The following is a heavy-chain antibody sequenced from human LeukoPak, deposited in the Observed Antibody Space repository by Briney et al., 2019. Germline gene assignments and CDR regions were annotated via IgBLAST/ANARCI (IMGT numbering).Heavy chain of an antibody. CDR2: ISSSSSTI. CDR1: GFTFSSYS. Sequence: GGSLRLSCAASGFTFSSYSMNWVRQAPGKGLEWVSYISSSSSTIYYADSVKGRFTISRDNAKNSLYLQMNSLRAEDTAVYYCARDHSSGWFGYWGQGTLVTVSS. CDR3: ARDHSSGWFGY. D-gene: IGHD6-19*01. V-gene: IGHV3-48*04. J-gene: IGHJ4*02.